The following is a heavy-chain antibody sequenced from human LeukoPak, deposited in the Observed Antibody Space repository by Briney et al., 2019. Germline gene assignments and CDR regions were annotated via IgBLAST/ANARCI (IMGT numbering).Heavy chain of an antibody. Sequence: GGSLRLFCAASGFTFSDSPIHWVRQASGKGLEWVGRVRDKTNNYATGYAASVTGRFTISRDDSKNTAYLQMNSLKTEDTAVYYCTRQPPRTGTVDYWGHGTLVTVSS. CDR3: TRQPPRTGTVDY. J-gene: IGHJ4*01. D-gene: IGHD3/OR15-3a*01. V-gene: IGHV3-73*01. CDR2: VRDKTNNYAT. CDR1: GFTFSDSP.